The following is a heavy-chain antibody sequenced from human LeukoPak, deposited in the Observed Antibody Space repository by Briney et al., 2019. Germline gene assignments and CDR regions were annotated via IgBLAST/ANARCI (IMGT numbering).Heavy chain of an antibody. CDR3: AKAGDYYDSSGYYYVLDY. CDR2: ISGSGGST. CDR1: GFTFSIYA. Sequence: GGSLRLSCAASGFTFSIYAMSWVRQAPGKGLEWVSAISGSGGSTYYADSVKGRFTISRDNSKNTLYLQMNSLRAEDTAVYYCAKAGDYYDSSGYYYVLDYWGQGTLVTVSS. J-gene: IGHJ4*02. V-gene: IGHV3-23*01. D-gene: IGHD3-22*01.